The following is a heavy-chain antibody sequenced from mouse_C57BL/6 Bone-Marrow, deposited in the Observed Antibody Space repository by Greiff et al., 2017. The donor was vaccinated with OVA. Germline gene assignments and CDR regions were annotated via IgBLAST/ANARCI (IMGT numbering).Heavy chain of an antibody. CDR3: ARFPYYGSSYGYYAMDY. CDR1: GYAFTNYL. J-gene: IGHJ4*01. V-gene: IGHV1-54*01. D-gene: IGHD1-1*01. CDR2: INPGSGGT. Sequence: VQLQQSGAELVRPGTSVKVSCKASGYAFTNYLIEWVKQRPGQGLEWIGVINPGSGGTNYNEKFKGKATLTADKSSSTAYMQLSSLTSEDSAVYFCARFPYYGSSYGYYAMDYWGQGTSVTVSS.